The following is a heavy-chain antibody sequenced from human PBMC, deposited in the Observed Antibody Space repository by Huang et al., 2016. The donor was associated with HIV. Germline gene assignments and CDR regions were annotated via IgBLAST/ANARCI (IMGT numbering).Heavy chain of an antibody. Sequence: QVQLVQSRAEVKKPGASVKVSCKVSEYTLTELSIHWVRQPPGKGLEWMGGFDPEIGETIYAQKFQGRVTMTEDTSTETAFMELSGLRPEDTAVYYCATGFDAFFDFWGQGTLVTVSS. V-gene: IGHV1-24*01. CDR2: FDPEIGET. CDR1: EYTLTELS. D-gene: IGHD3-9*01. CDR3: ATGFDAFFDF. J-gene: IGHJ4*02.